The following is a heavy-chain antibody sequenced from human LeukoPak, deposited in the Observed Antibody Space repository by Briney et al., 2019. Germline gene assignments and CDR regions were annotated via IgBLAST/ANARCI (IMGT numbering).Heavy chain of an antibody. V-gene: IGHV4-38-2*01. Sequence: SETLSLTCAVSGYSLSSGYYWGWIRQPPGKGLEWIGRIYHSGSTYYNPSLKSRVTISVDTSKNQFSLKLSSVTAADTAVYYCARVWIRGYSYESYYYYYYMDVWGKGTTVTVSS. CDR3: ARVWIRGYSYESYYYYYYMDV. CDR1: GYSLSSGYY. D-gene: IGHD5-18*01. CDR2: IYHSGST. J-gene: IGHJ6*03.